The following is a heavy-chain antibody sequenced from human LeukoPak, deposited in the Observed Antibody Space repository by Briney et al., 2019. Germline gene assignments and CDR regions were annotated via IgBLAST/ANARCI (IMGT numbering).Heavy chain of an antibody. D-gene: IGHD3-9*01. V-gene: IGHV4-4*07. J-gene: IGHJ3*02. CDR3: AREDQTYYDILTGYYKVHAFDI. CDR2: IYTSGST. CDR1: GGSISSYY. Sequence: PSETLSLTCTVSGGSISSYYWSWIRQPAGKGLEWIGRIYTSGSTNYNPSLKSRVTMSVDTSKNQFSLKLSSVTAADTAVYYCAREDQTYYDILTGYYKVHAFDIWGQGTMVTVSS.